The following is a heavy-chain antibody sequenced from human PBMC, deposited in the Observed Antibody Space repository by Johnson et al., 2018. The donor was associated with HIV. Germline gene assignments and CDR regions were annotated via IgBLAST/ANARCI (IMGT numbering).Heavy chain of an antibody. CDR3: AKSSSAYAFDI. CDR2: LSWNSGSI. V-gene: IGHV3-9*01. Sequence: VQLVESGGGLVQPGRSLRLSCAASGFTFDDYAMHWVRQAPGKGLEWVSGLSWNSGSIGYADSVKGRFTISRDNAKNSLYLQMNSLRAEDTALYYCAKSSSAYAFDIWGQGTMVTVSS. D-gene: IGHD6-13*01. CDR1: GFTFDDYA. J-gene: IGHJ3*02.